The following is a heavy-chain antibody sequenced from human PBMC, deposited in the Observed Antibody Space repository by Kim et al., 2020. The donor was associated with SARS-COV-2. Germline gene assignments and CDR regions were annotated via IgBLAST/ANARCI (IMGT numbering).Heavy chain of an antibody. Sequence: GGSLRLSCVASGFTFGSSAMTWVRQAPGKGLEWVSTIFGSGHGTDYADSVRGRFSVSRDNSKSTLYLQMDNLRAVDTAIYYCAKHVHLTILTFLYYFDLWGRGTTVTVSS. D-gene: IGHD2-2*01. V-gene: IGHV3-23*01. J-gene: IGHJ2*01. CDR3: AKHVHLTILTFLYYFDL. CDR2: IFGSGHGT. CDR1: GFTFGSSA.